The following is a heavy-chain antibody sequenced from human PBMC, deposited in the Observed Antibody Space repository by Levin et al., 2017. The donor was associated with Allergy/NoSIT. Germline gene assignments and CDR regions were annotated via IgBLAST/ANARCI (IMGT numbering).Heavy chain of an antibody. CDR1: GFTFSSYG. Sequence: GESLKISCAASGFTFSSYGMHWVRQAPGKGLEWVAVIWYDGSNKYYADSVKGRFTISRDNSKNTLYLQMNSLRAEDTAVYYCARDSGGYCSGGSCYYYYYMDVWGKGTTVTVSS. CDR2: IWYDGSNK. CDR3: ARDSGGYCSGGSCYYYYYMDV. D-gene: IGHD2-15*01. V-gene: IGHV3-33*01. J-gene: IGHJ6*03.